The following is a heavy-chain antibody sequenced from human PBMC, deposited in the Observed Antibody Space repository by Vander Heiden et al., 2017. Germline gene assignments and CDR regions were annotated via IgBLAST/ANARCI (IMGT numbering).Heavy chain of an antibody. Sequence: QVQRQESGPGLVKPWETRSLTCTDCGGSFSSYYWSWIRQPPGKGLEWIGYIHYSGSTNHNPSLKSRVTISVDMSKNQFSLKLSSVTAADTAVYYCARLRGIYYYGMDVWGQGTTVTVSS. CDR2: IHYSGST. CDR3: ARLRGIYYYGMDV. V-gene: IGHV4-59*08. J-gene: IGHJ6*02. CDR1: GGSFSSYY. D-gene: IGHD3-10*01.